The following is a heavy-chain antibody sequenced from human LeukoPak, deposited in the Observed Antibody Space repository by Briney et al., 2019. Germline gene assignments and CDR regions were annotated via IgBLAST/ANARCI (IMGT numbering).Heavy chain of an antibody. Sequence: SETLSLTCTVSGVSISSSNSYWGWIRQPPGKGLEWIGSIYYSGNTYYNASLKSRVTISVDTSKNQFSLKLSSVTAADTAVYYCARGPNTVRSPYGRPPYMDVWGKGTTVTVSS. D-gene: IGHD4-11*01. CDR3: ARGPNTVRSPYGRPPYMDV. CDR1: GVSISSSNSY. V-gene: IGHV4-39*07. CDR2: IYYSGNT. J-gene: IGHJ6*03.